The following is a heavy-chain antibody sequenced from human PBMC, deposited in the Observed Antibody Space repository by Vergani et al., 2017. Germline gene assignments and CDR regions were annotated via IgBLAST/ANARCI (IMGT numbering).Heavy chain of an antibody. Sequence: QVQLVESGGGVVQPGRSLSLSCAASGFTFNQYGMHWVRQAPGQGLEWVAVTWYDGNTKQYADSVKGRFTISRDNSKSTMYLQMNSLKDEDTGVYYCAFDLRLLYNRFDAWGQGTLVTVSS. V-gene: IGHV3-33*01. CDR3: AFDLRLLYNRFDA. D-gene: IGHD5-12*01. J-gene: IGHJ5*02. CDR1: GFTFNQYG. CDR2: TWYDGNTK.